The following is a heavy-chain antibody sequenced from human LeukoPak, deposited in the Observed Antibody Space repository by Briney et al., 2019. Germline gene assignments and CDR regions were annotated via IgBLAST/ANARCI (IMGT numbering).Heavy chain of an antibody. CDR2: VYYSGST. CDR1: GGTISTSSYY. V-gene: IGHV4-39*07. D-gene: IGHD3-22*01. CDR3: ARDPDSSGYHDAFDI. J-gene: IGHJ3*02. Sequence: SETLSLTCTVSGGTISTSSYYFAWIRQPPGKGLEWIGSVYYSGSTYYHPSLKSRVTISIDTSKNQFSLNLNSVTAADTAVYYCARDPDSSGYHDAFDIWGQGTMVTVSS.